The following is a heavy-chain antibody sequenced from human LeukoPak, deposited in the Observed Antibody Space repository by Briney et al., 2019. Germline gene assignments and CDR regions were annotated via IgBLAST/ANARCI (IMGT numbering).Heavy chain of an antibody. Sequence: SETLSPTCAVYGGSFSGYYWSWIRQPPGKGLEWIGEINHSGSTNYNPSLKSRVTISVDTSKNQFSLKLSSVTAADTAVYYCARRARTGFTGYYYYMDVWGKGTTVTISS. D-gene: IGHD7-27*01. CDR1: GGSFSGYY. CDR2: INHSGST. CDR3: ARRARTGFTGYYYYMDV. J-gene: IGHJ6*03. V-gene: IGHV4-34*01.